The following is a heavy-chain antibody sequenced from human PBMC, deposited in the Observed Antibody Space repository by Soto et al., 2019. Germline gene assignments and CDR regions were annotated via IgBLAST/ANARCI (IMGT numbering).Heavy chain of an antibody. V-gene: IGHV3-23*01. CDR3: AKAEGYCSSTSCYEFGY. CDR2: ISGSGGST. D-gene: IGHD2-2*01. CDR1: GFTFSSYA. J-gene: IGHJ4*02. Sequence: EVQLLESGGGLVQPGGSLRLSCAASGFTFSSYAMSWVRQAPGKGLEWVSAISGSGGSTYYADSVKGRFTISRDNSKNTLYLQMNSLRAEDTAVYYCAKAEGYCSSTSCYEFGYWGQGTLVTVSS.